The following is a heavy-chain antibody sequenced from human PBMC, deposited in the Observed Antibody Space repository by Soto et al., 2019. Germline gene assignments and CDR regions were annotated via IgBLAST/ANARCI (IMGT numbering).Heavy chain of an antibody. CDR3: AKVRNYGSGLSGFDY. Sequence: PGGSLRLSCAASGFTFSSYAMSWVRQAPGKGLEWVSAISGSGGSTYYADSVKGRFTISRDNSKNTLYLQMNSLRAEDTAVYYCAKVRNYGSGLSGFDYWGQGTLVTVSS. V-gene: IGHV3-23*01. J-gene: IGHJ4*02. CDR1: GFTFSSYA. D-gene: IGHD3-10*01. CDR2: ISGSGGST.